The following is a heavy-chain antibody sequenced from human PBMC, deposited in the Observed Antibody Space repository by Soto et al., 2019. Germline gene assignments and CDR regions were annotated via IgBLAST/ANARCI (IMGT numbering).Heavy chain of an antibody. CDR3: ASELRFLEWLSNGMDV. CDR2: INPNSGGT. J-gene: IGHJ6*02. Sequence: ASVKVSCKASGYTFTGYYMHWVRQAPGQGLEWMGWINPNSGGTNYAQKFQGRVTMTRDTSNSTAYTELSRLRSDDTAVYYCASELRFLEWLSNGMDVWGQGTTVTVSS. CDR1: GYTFTGYY. V-gene: IGHV1-2*02. D-gene: IGHD3-3*01.